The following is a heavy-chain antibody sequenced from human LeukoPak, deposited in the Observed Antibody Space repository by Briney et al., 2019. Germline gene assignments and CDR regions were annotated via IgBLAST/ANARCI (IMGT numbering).Heavy chain of an antibody. CDR3: ARPSYSSSSTGAFDI. CDR2: ISAYNGNT. CDR1: GYTFTSYG. V-gene: IGHV1-18*01. Sequence: ASVKVSCKASGYTFTSYGISWVRQAPGQGLEWMGWISAYNGNTNYAQKLQGRVTMTTDTSTSTAYMELRSLRSDDTAVYYCARPSYSSSSTGAFDIWGQGTMVTVSS. D-gene: IGHD6-13*01. J-gene: IGHJ3*02.